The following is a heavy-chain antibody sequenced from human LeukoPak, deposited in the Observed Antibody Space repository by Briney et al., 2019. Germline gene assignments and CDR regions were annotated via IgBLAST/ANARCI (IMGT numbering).Heavy chain of an antibody. CDR1: GFTFSSYG. CDR2: IRYDGSNK. D-gene: IGHD6-13*01. Sequence: PGGSLRLSCAASGFTFSSYGMHWVRQAPGKGLEWVAFIRYDGSNKYYADSVKGRFTISRDNAKNSLYLQMNSLRAEDTAVYYCARGWRFAYSSSWPRGFDYWGQGTLVTVSS. V-gene: IGHV3-30*02. J-gene: IGHJ4*02. CDR3: ARGWRFAYSSSWPRGFDY.